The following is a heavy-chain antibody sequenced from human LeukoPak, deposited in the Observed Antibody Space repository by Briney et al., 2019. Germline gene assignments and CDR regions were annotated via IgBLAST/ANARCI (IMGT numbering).Heavy chain of an antibody. Sequence: SETLSLTCTVSGGSISSYYWSWIRQPPGKGLEWIGYIYYSGSTNYNPSLKSRVTISVDTSKNQFSLKLSSVTAADTAVYYCARGDWLRIGWFDPWGQGTLVTVSS. CDR3: ARGDWLRIGWFDP. CDR1: GGSISSYY. J-gene: IGHJ5*02. CDR2: IYYSGST. D-gene: IGHD5-12*01. V-gene: IGHV4-59*01.